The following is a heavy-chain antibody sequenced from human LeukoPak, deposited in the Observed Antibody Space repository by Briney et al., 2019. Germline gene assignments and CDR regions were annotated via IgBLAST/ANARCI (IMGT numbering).Heavy chain of an antibody. D-gene: IGHD2-2*01. CDR3: AKGKDIVVVPAAMPTWFDP. Sequence: SVKVSCKAFGGTFSSYAISWVRQAPGQGLEWMGGIIPIFGTANYAQKFQGRVTITTDESTSTAYMELSSLRSEDTAVYYCAKGKDIVVVPAAMPTWFDPWGQGTLVTVSS. J-gene: IGHJ5*02. CDR2: IIPIFGTA. CDR1: GGTFSSYA. V-gene: IGHV1-69*05.